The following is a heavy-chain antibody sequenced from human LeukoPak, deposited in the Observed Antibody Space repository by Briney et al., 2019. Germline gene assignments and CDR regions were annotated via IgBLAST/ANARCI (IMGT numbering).Heavy chain of an antibody. CDR3: AKDGLEASIDPSGRGTYFDY. J-gene: IGHJ4*02. CDR1: GFTVSSNY. CDR2: IYSGGST. Sequence: GGSLRLSCAASGFTVSSNYMSWVRQAPGEGLEWVSVIYSGGSTHYADSVKGRFTISRDNSKNTLYLQMNSLRAEDTAVYYCAKDGLEASIDPSGRGTYFDYWGQGTLVTVSS. D-gene: IGHD3-10*01. V-gene: IGHV3-53*05.